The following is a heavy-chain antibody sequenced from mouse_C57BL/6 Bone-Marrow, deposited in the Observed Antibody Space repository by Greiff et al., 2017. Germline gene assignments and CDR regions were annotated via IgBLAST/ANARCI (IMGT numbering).Heavy chain of an antibody. CDR3: ARGLPHAMDY. J-gene: IGHJ4*01. V-gene: IGHV5-17*01. CDR2: ISSGSSTI. D-gene: IGHD2-10*01. Sequence: EVQLVESGGCLVKPGGSLKLSCAASGFTFSDYGMHWARQAPEKGLEWVAYISSGSSTIYYADTVKGRFTLSSDNAKNTLLLQMTSLRSEDTAMYYCARGLPHAMDYWGQGTSVSVSS. CDR1: GFTFSDYG.